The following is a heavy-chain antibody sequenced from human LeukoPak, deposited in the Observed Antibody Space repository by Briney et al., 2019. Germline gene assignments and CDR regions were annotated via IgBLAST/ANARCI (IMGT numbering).Heavy chain of an antibody. V-gene: IGHV3-23*01. CDR3: VVPAAPDYDYYYMDV. CDR1: GFTFSSYA. CDR2: ISGSGGST. D-gene: IGHD2-2*01. J-gene: IGHJ6*03. Sequence: GGSLRLSCAASGFTFSSYAMSWVRQAPGKGLEWVSAISGSGGSTYYADSVKGRFTISRDNSKNTLYLQMNSLRAEDTAVYYCVVPAAPDYDYYYMDVWGKGTTVTVSS.